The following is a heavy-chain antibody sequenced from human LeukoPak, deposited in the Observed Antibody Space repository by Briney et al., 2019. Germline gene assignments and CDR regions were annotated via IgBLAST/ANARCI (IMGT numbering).Heavy chain of an antibody. CDR2: ISWDGGST. CDR3: AEDRESYGFTAFDY. V-gene: IGHV3-43D*03. D-gene: IGHD5-18*01. Sequence: GGSLRLSCAASGFTFDDYAMHWVRQAPGKGLEWVSLISWDGGSTYYADSVKGRFTISRDNSKNSLYLQMNSLRAEDTALYYCAEDRESYGFTAFDYWGQGTLVTVSS. J-gene: IGHJ4*02. CDR1: GFTFDDYA.